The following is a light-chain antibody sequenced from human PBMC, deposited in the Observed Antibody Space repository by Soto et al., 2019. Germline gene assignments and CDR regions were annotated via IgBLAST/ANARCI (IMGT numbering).Light chain of an antibody. CDR1: QSVSSLY. CDR2: GAS. Sequence: EIVLTQSPGTLSFSPRERVTLSWWASQSVSSLYLAWYQQRPGQAPRLLIYGASRRATGITDRFSGSGSGTDFTLTISRLEPEDSAVYYCQQFDSPRRTFGGGTKVEV. V-gene: IGKV3-20*01. J-gene: IGKJ4*01. CDR3: QQFDSPRRT.